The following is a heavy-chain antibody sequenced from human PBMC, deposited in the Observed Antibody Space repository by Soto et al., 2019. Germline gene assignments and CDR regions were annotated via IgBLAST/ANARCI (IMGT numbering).Heavy chain of an antibody. CDR1: GGTFSSYA. J-gene: IGHJ6*02. V-gene: IGHV1-69*01. D-gene: IGHD2-2*01. Sequence: QVQLVQSGAEVKKPGSSVKVSCKASGGTFSSYAISWVRQAPGQGLEWMGGIIPIFGTANYAQKFQGRVRITADESTSTAYMELSSLRSEDTAVYYCARDLDVVVPAATYYYYGMDVWGQGTTVTVSS. CDR3: ARDLDVVVPAATYYYYGMDV. CDR2: IIPIFGTA.